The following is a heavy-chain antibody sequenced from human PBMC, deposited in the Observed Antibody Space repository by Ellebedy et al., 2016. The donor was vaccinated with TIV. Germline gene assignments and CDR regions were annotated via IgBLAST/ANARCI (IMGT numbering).Heavy chain of an antibody. CDR2: ISSGSRST. J-gene: IGHJ4*02. CDR1: GFTLSNHE. D-gene: IGHD4-17*01. CDR3: ARDGDGFDY. Sequence: GESLKISCAASGFTLSNHEMNWVRQAPGKGLEWLSYISSGSRSTYYADSVKGRFTMSRDNAKDSLYLQMNSLRAEDTAVYYCARDGDGFDYWGQGTLVTVSS. V-gene: IGHV3-48*03.